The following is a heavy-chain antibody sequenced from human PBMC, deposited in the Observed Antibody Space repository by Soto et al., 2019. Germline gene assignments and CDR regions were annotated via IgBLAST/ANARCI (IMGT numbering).Heavy chain of an antibody. D-gene: IGHD3-22*01. J-gene: IGHJ4*02. V-gene: IGHV1-24*01. CDR2: FDPEDGET. Sequence: AAVKVSCKVSGYTLTELSMHWVRQAPGQGLEWMGGFDPEDGETIYAQKFQGRVTMTEDTSTDTAYMELSSLRSEDTAVYYCATDRLGHYYDSSGYYPFDYWGQGTLVTVSS. CDR1: GYTLTELS. CDR3: ATDRLGHYYDSSGYYPFDY.